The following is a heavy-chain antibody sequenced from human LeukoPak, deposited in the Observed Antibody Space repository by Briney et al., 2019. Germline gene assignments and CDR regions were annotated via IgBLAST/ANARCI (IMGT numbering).Heavy chain of an antibody. CDR1: GGSISSYH. CDR3: ARVDGTAWGTGCDY. CDR2: IQYSGST. J-gene: IGHJ4*02. Sequence: SETLSLTCTVSGGSISSYHWSWIRQSPGKGLEWMGYIQYSGSTNRNPSLKSRVTISVDTSKNQFSLRLSSVTAADTAVYYCARVDGTAWGTGCDYWGQGTLVTVSS. V-gene: IGHV4-59*01. D-gene: IGHD3-16*01.